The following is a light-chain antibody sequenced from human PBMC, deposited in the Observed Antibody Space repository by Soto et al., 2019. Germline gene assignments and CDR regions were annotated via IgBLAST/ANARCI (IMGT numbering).Light chain of an antibody. CDR1: QSVNSRF. J-gene: IGKJ3*01. V-gene: IGKV3-20*01. CDR2: AAS. Sequence: EIVLTQSPGTLSLSPGERATFSCRASQSVNSRFLAWYQQKPGQAPRLLIYAASSRATGIPDRFSGSGSGTDFTLTISRLEPEDFAVYYCHYYDDSPLFPFGPGTKLDIK. CDR3: HYYDDSPLFP.